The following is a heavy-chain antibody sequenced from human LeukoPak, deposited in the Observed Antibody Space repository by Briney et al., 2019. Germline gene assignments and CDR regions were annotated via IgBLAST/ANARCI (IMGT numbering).Heavy chain of an antibody. CDR1: GFTFSSYA. J-gene: IGHJ5*02. CDR3: AKGYYDILTDYFHNWFNP. CDR2: ISGRGGST. Sequence: PGESLRLSCAASGFTFSSYAVSWVRQAPGVGLEWVSTISGRGGSTFYADSVKGRFTISRDNSKNTLYLQMNSLRADDTAVYYCAKGYYDILTDYFHNWFNPWGQGTLVIVSS. D-gene: IGHD3-9*01. V-gene: IGHV3-23*01.